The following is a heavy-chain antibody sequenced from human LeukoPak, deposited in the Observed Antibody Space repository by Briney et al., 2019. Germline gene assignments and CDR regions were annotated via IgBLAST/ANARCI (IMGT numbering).Heavy chain of an antibody. CDR3: ARELSRSSWYYAFDI. J-gene: IGHJ3*02. D-gene: IGHD6-13*01. CDR1: GFTFSSHA. CDR2: ISTTDRGT. Sequence: GGSPRLSCAASGFTFSSHAMNWVRQAPGKGLEWVAAISTTDRGTYYADSVKGRFIVSRDDSKNTLYVQMNSLRLEDTAEYYCARELSRSSWYYAFDIWGQGTMVTVSS. V-gene: IGHV3-23*01.